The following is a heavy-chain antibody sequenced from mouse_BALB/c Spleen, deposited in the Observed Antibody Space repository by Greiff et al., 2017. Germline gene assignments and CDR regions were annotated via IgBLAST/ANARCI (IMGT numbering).Heavy chain of an antibody. V-gene: IGHV5-9-4*01. CDR3: ARVRYDVAY. Sequence: EVQLQESGGGLVKPGGSLKLSCAASGFTFSSYAMSWVRQSPEKRLEWVAEISSGGSYTYYPDTVTGRFTISRDNAKNTLYLEMSSLRSEDTAMYYCARVRYDVAYWGQGTLVTVSA. D-gene: IGHD2-14*01. CDR2: ISSGGSYT. J-gene: IGHJ3*01. CDR1: GFTFSSYA.